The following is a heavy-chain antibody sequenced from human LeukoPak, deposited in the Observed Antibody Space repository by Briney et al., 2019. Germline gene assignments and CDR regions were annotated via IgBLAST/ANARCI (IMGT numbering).Heavy chain of an antibody. V-gene: IGHV4-34*01. Sequence: PSETLSLTCAVSGGSFSGYYWSWIRQPPGKGLEWIWEINHSGSTNCNPALKSRVTISVDTSKNQYSLKLSSVTAADTAVYYCARRRNVDTAMVTFLYAYFDYWGQGTLVTVSS. CDR1: GGSFSGYY. CDR2: INHSGST. D-gene: IGHD5-18*01. J-gene: IGHJ4*02. CDR3: ARRRNVDTAMVTFLYAYFDY.